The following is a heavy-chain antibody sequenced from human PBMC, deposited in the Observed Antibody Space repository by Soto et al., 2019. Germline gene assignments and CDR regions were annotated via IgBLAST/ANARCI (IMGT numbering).Heavy chain of an antibody. J-gene: IGHJ4*02. Sequence: EVQLVESGGGLVQPGRSLRLSGAASGLNLHDHAMHWVRQAPGKGLEWVSAIDWNSGRIGYADSVKGRFTISRDNARNSLYLQMNSLRPEDTALYYCTKDVNAGGLDYWGQGTLVTVSS. CDR2: IDWNSGRI. CDR1: GLNLHDHA. CDR3: TKDVNAGGLDY. D-gene: IGHD1-1*01. V-gene: IGHV3-9*01.